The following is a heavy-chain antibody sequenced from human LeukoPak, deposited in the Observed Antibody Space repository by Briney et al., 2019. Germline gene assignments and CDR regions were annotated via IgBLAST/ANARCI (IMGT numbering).Heavy chain of an antibody. CDR1: RFIFSRYW. V-gene: IGHV3-74*01. CDR2: INSDGSST. Sequence: GGSLRLSCAASRFIFSRYWMNWVRQAPGKGPVWVSRINSDGSSTSYADSVKGRFTISRDNAKNTLYLQMNSLRAEDTAVYYCARDPRYCGGDCYTFDYWGQGTLVTVSS. CDR3: ARDPRYCGGDCYTFDY. J-gene: IGHJ4*02. D-gene: IGHD2-21*02.